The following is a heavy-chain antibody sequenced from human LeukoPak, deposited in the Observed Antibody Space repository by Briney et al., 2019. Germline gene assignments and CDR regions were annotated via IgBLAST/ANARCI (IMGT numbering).Heavy chain of an antibody. D-gene: IGHD1-7*01. CDR3: ARLYGNYQNYFDY. CDR1: GGSISSGGYS. CDR2: IYYSGTT. J-gene: IGHJ4*01. V-gene: IGHV4-30-4*07. Sequence: SETLSLTCAVSGGSISSGGYSWSWIRQPPGKGLEWIGYIYYSGTTYYSPSLESRISISIDTSKNQFSLNLSSVTAADTAVYYCARLYGNYQNYFDYWGQGTLVTVSS.